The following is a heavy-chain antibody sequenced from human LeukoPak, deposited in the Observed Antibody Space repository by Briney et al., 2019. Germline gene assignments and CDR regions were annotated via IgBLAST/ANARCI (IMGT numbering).Heavy chain of an antibody. CDR1: GGTFSSYA. J-gene: IGHJ4*02. Sequence: ASVKVSCKASGGTFSSYAISWVRQAPGQGLGWMGGIIPIFGTANYAQKFQGRVTITADKSTSTAYMELSSLRSEDTAVYYCAGPQSLGYCSGGSCPFDYWGQGTLVTVSS. D-gene: IGHD2-15*01. CDR3: AGPQSLGYCSGGSCPFDY. CDR2: IIPIFGTA. V-gene: IGHV1-69*06.